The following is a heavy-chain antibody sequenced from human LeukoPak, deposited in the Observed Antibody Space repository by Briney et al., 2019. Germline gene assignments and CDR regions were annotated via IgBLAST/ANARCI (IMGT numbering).Heavy chain of an antibody. V-gene: IGHV3-33*01. Sequence: GRSLRLSCAASGFTFTNYNMHWVRQAPGKGLEWVAIIWFDGSNKYYADSVKGRFTLSRDNSKNPLYLQMNSLRVDDTAVYYCARGAYGGAYYFDYWGQGTLVTVSS. CDR2: IWFDGSNK. CDR1: GFTFTNYN. J-gene: IGHJ4*02. CDR3: ARGAYGGAYYFDY. D-gene: IGHD4-17*01.